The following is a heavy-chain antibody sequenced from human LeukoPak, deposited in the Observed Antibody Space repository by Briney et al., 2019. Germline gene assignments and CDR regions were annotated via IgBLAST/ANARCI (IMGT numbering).Heavy chain of an antibody. D-gene: IGHD2-21*02. CDR3: ARDETYCGGDCYSSYYYGMDG. Sequence: GASVKVFCKASGRTFSSYAISWVRQAPGQGLEWMGRIIPILGIANYAQKFQGRVTITADKSTSTAYMELSSLRSEDTAVYYCARDETYCGGDCYSSYYYGMDGWGQGTTVTVSS. J-gene: IGHJ6*02. V-gene: IGHV1-69*04. CDR1: GRTFSSYA. CDR2: IIPILGIA.